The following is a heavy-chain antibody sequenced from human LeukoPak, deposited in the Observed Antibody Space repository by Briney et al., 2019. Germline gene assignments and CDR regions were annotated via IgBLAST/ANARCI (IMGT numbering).Heavy chain of an antibody. V-gene: IGHV3-23*01. CDR2: ISRSGSST. D-gene: IGHD3-9*01. J-gene: IGHJ2*01. CDR3: AKGGDILTGYYLYWYFDL. CDR1: GFTFSAYA. Sequence: TGGSLRLSCAASGFTFSAYAMSWVRQAPGKGLEWVSAISRSGSSTDYADSVKGRFTISRDNSKNTLYLQMSSLRPEDTAVYYCAKGGDILTGYYLYWYFDLWGRGTLVTVSS.